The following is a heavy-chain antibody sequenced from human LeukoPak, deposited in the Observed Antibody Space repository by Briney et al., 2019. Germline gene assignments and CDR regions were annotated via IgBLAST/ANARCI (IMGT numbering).Heavy chain of an antibody. V-gene: IGHV4-34*01. CDR3: AGRWYGREFDY. CDR1: GGSFSGYY. Sequence: SETLSLTCAVYGGSFSGYYWSWIRQPPGKGLEWIGEINHSGSTNYNPSLKSRVTISVDTSKNQFSLKLSSVTAADTAVYYCAGRWYGREFDYWGQGTLVTVSS. D-gene: IGHD2-15*01. J-gene: IGHJ4*02. CDR2: INHSGST.